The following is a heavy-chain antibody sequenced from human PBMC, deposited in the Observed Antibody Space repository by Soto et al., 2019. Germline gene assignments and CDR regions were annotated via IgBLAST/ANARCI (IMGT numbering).Heavy chain of an antibody. CDR1: GGSISSGGYY. CDR3: ARYMTTVTGWFDP. J-gene: IGHJ5*02. CDR2: IYYSGST. Sequence: SENLSLTCTVSGGSISSGGYYWSWIRQHPGKGLEWIGYIYYSGSTYYNPSLKSRVTISVDTSKNQFSLKLSSVTAADTAVYYCARYMTTVTGWFDPWGQGTLVTVSS. D-gene: IGHD4-4*01. V-gene: IGHV4-31*03.